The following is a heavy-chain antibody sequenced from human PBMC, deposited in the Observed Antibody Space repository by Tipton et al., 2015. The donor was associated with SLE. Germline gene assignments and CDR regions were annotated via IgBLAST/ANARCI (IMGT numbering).Heavy chain of an antibody. CDR3: ARDPPGGLTGDGDDAFDI. CDR1: GGSIISYY. J-gene: IGHJ3*02. D-gene: IGHD7-27*01. Sequence: TLSLTCTVSGGSIISYYWSWIRQPPGKGLEWIGYIYYSGSTSYNPSLKSRVTISVDTSKNQFSLKLSSVTAADTAVYYCARDPPGGLTGDGDDAFDIWGQGTMVTVSS. CDR2: IYYSGST. V-gene: IGHV4-59*01.